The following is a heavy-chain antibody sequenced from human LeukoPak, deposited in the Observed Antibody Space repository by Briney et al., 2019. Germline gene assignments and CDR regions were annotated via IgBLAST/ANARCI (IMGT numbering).Heavy chain of an antibody. CDR2: IYHSGST. CDR3: ARVRIAVDEVYFDY. D-gene: IGHD6-19*01. J-gene: IGHJ4*02. Sequence: SETLSLTCAVSGGSISSSNWWSWVRQPPGKGLEWIGEIYHSGSTNYNPSLKSRVTISADKSKNQFSLKLSSVTAADTAVYYCARVRIAVDEVYFDYWGQGTLVTVSS. V-gene: IGHV4-4*02. CDR1: GGSISSSNW.